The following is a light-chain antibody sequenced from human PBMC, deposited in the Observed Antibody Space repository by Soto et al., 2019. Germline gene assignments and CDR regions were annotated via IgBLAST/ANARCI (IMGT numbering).Light chain of an antibody. CDR3: QQYDSYSVRT. J-gene: IGKJ1*01. CDR1: QTITPS. CDR2: KAS. Sequence: DIQMTQSPSTLSASVGDGVTITCRASQTITPSLARYQQKPGKAPKLLIYKASSLESGVPSRFRGSGSGTEFTLAISSLQPDDFATYYCQQYDSYSVRTFGQVTKVEL. V-gene: IGKV1-5*03.